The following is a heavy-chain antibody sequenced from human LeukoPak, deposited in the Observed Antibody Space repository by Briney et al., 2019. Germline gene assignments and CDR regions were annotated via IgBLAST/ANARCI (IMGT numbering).Heavy chain of an antibody. V-gene: IGHV3-23*01. Sequence: GGSLRLSCAASGFTFSDYYMSWIRQAPGKGLEWVSTISGSGGSTDYADSVKGRFTISRDNSKNTLYLQMNSLRAEDAAVYYCASGSRNYFDYWGQGTLVTVSS. CDR1: GFTFSDYY. CDR3: ASGSRNYFDY. J-gene: IGHJ4*02. D-gene: IGHD3-10*01. CDR2: ISGSGGST.